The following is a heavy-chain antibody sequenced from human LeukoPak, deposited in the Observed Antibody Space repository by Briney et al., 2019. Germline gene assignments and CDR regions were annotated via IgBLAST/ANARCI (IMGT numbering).Heavy chain of an antibody. CDR2: ISSSSSYI. V-gene: IGHV3-21*01. CDR3: ARAGPLYSSGVDY. Sequence: GGSVSLSCAPCGFTYSSYRMIWLRPAPGKGLEWVSSISSSSSYIYYADSVKGRFTISRDNAKNSLYLQMNSLRAEDTAVYYCARAGPLYSSGVDYWGQGTLVTVSS. CDR1: GFTYSSYR. D-gene: IGHD6-19*01. J-gene: IGHJ4*02.